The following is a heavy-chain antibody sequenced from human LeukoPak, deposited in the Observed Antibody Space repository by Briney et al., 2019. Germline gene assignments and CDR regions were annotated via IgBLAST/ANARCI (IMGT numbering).Heavy chain of an antibody. V-gene: IGHV3-30-3*01. Sequence: GGSLRLSCAASGFTFSAFAIHWVRQAPGKGLEWVAVISFDGSNKQYADSVKGRFTISRDNSNNTLSLQRNSLRAEDTALYFCARDPVYSTVSSQMGWFDPWGQGTLVTVSS. CDR3: ARDPVYSTVSSQMGWFDP. CDR2: ISFDGSNK. CDR1: GFTFSAFA. J-gene: IGHJ5*02. D-gene: IGHD6-13*01.